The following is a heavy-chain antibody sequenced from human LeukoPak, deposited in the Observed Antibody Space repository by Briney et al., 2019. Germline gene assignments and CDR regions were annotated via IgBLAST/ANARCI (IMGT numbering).Heavy chain of an antibody. D-gene: IGHD5-18*01. CDR1: GYSISSGYY. CDR2: IYYTGGT. V-gene: IGHV4-38-2*02. J-gene: IGHJ4*02. Sequence: SETLSLTCVVSGYSISSGYYWGWIRQPPGRGLEWIGSIYYTGGTLYNPSLKSRVSMSVDTSTNQFSLKLTSVTAADTAVYYCARDRTGRNTAQDDYWGQGTLVTVSS. CDR3: ARDRTGRNTAQDDY.